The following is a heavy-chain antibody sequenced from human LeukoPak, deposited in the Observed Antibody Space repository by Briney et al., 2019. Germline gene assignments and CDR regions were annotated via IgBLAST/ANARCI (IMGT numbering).Heavy chain of an antibody. V-gene: IGHV3-7*03. CDR2: IKGDGSEK. J-gene: IGHJ4*02. CDR3: AKIVGARSY. CDR1: GFTFSTYW. Sequence: GGSLRLSCAASGFTFSTYWMAWVRQAPGKGLEWVANIKGDGSEKYHGDSVTGRFTISRDNAKNSLYLQMNSLRAEDTAVYYCAKIVGARSYWGQGTLVTVSS. D-gene: IGHD1-26*01.